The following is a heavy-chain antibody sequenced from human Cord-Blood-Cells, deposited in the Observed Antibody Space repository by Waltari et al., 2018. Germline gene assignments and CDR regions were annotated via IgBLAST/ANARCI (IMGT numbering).Heavy chain of an antibody. J-gene: IGHJ4*02. V-gene: IGHV1-2*02. CDR1: GYTYTGYY. D-gene: IGHD3-3*01. CDR3: ARDRGTIFGVVINY. CDR2: INPNSGDT. Sequence: QVQLVQSGAEVKKPGASVKVSCKAYGYTYTGYYMHWVRQAPGQGLEWMGWINPNSGDTNYAQKFQGRVTMTRDTSISTAYMELSRLRSDDTAVYYCARDRGTIFGVVINYWGQGTLVTVSS.